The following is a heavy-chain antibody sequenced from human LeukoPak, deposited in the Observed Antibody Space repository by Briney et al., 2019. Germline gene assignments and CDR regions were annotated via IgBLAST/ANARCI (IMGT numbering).Heavy chain of an antibody. V-gene: IGHV4-59*11. Sequence: PSETLSLTCAVSGDSFSSHYRTWIRQPPGKGLEWAGYISYIGSTNYNPSLKSRVTISIDTSKNQFSLKLTSVTAADTAVYYCARDLVTVTKGFDIWGQGTMVSVSS. CDR3: ARDLVTVTKGFDI. J-gene: IGHJ3*02. D-gene: IGHD4-17*01. CDR2: ISYIGST. CDR1: GDSFSSHY.